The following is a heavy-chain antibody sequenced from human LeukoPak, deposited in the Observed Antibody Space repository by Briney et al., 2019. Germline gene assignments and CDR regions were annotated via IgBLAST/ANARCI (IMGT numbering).Heavy chain of an antibody. J-gene: IGHJ4*02. CDR3: AKDAQRGFDYSNSLAN. V-gene: IGHV3-33*06. CDR2: IWGDGSNQ. D-gene: IGHD4-11*01. Sequence: GGSLRLSCAASKFTFSHYGMHWVRQAPGKGLEWVAVIWGDGSNQYYADSVKGRFTVSRDNSQKTLYLQMNSLRPEDTAVYYCAKDAQRGFDYSNSLANWGQGTLVTVSS. CDR1: KFTFSHYG.